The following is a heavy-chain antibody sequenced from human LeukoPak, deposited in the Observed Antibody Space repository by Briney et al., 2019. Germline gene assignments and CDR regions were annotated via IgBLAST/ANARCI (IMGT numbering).Heavy chain of an antibody. CDR3: ARVSGSGRNAFDI. Sequence: GASVKVSCKASGYTFTGYYMHWVRQAPGQGLEWMGWINPNSGGTNYAQKFQGWVTMTRDTSISTAYMELSRLRSDDTAVYYCARVSGSGRNAFDIWGQGTMVTVSS. CDR2: INPNSGGT. J-gene: IGHJ3*02. D-gene: IGHD3-10*01. CDR1: GYTFTGYY. V-gene: IGHV1-2*04.